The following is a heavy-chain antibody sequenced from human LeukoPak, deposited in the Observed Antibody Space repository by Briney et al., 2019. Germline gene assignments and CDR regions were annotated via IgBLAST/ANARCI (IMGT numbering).Heavy chain of an antibody. J-gene: IGHJ5*02. CDR1: GFTFSSYG. D-gene: IGHD6-13*01. CDR2: IRYDGSNK. CDR3: ARLEGWQQLAYNWFDP. Sequence: GGSLRLSCAASGFTFSSYGMHWVRQAPGKRLEWVAFIRYDGSNKYYADSVKGRFTISRDNSKNTLYLQMNSLRAEDTAVYYCARLEGWQQLAYNWFDPWGQGTLVTVSS. V-gene: IGHV3-30*02.